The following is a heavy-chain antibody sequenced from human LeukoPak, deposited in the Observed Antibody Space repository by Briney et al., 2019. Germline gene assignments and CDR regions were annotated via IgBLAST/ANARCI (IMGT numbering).Heavy chain of an antibody. D-gene: IGHD3-22*01. CDR1: SGSISSYY. CDR3: ARHKHDSSGYAFDY. CDR2: IYYSGST. Sequence: SETLSLTCTVSSGSISSYYWSWIRQPPGKGLEWIGYIYYSGSTNYNPSLKSRVTISVDTSNNQFSLKLSSVTAADTAVYYCARHKHDSSGYAFDYWGQGTLVTVSS. J-gene: IGHJ4*02. V-gene: IGHV4-59*08.